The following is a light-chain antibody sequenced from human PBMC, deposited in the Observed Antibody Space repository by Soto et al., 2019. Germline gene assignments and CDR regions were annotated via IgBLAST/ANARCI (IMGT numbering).Light chain of an antibody. CDR3: LSYAGNSIWL. V-gene: IGLV2-23*02. CDR2: EVT. J-gene: IGLJ2*01. CDR1: RSDVGSYNS. Sequence: QSVLTQPASVSWSPGQSITISCTGTRSDVGSYNSIAWYQQHPGKAPRVVIFEVTKRPSGISDRFSGSKSGYTASLRISGLQAEDEADYFCLSYAGNSIWLFGGGTKVTVL.